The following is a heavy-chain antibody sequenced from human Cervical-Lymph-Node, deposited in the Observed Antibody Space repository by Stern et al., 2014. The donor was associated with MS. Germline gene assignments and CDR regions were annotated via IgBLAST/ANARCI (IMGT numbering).Heavy chain of an antibody. J-gene: IGHJ4*02. Sequence: QVQLVESGGGVVQPGRSLRLSCAASGFTFSNYGMHWVRQAPGKGLEWLGVIWYDGNKKNYADSVKGRFTISRDTSTNTLFLQLSSLTAEDTALYYCARGNWNYEGMGYWGQGTLVTVSS. D-gene: IGHD1-7*01. CDR3: ARGNWNYEGMGY. CDR2: IWYDGNKK. V-gene: IGHV3-33*01. CDR1: GFTFSNYG.